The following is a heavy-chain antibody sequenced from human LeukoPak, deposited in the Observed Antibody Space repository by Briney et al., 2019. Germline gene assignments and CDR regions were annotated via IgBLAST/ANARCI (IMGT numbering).Heavy chain of an antibody. D-gene: IGHD2-15*01. V-gene: IGHV1-18*01. CDR2: ISGYNGNT. J-gene: IGHJ4*02. CDR3: ASEDSRRGSRGYLDY. Sequence: GASVKVSCKASGYTFTSYGISWVRQAPGQGLESMGWISGYNGNTNYAQKLQGRVTMSTDTSTSTAYMELRSLRSDDTAVYYCASEDSRRGSRGYLDYWGQGTLVTVSS. CDR1: GYTFTSYG.